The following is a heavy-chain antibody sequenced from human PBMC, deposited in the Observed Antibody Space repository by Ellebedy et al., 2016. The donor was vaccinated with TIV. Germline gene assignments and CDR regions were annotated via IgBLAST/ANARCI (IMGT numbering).Heavy chain of an antibody. CDR3: ASRRFCSSPTCPNAYVMDV. D-gene: IGHD2-2*01. CDR1: GGTFRSSA. Sequence: AASVKVSCKASGGTFRSSAISWLRQARGQGLEWMGGIIPVFGTANYAQNVQGRVTITADESTSTAFMELTSLRSDDTAVYYCASRRFCSSPTCPNAYVMDVWGQGTTVIVSS. CDR2: IIPVFGTA. V-gene: IGHV1-69*13. J-gene: IGHJ6*02.